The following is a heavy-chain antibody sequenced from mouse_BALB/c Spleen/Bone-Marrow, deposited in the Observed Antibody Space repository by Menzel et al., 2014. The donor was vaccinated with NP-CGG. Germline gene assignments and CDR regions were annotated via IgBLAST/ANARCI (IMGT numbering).Heavy chain of an antibody. D-gene: IGHD2-14*01. CDR3: ARDRYDEYFDV. V-gene: IGHV5-17*02. Sequence: VHVKQSGGGLVQPGGSRKLSCAASGFTFSSFGMHWVRQAPEKGLEWVAYISSGSSTIYYADTVKGRFTISRDNPKNTLFLQMTSLRSEDTAMYYCARDRYDEYFDVWGAGTTVTVSS. CDR2: ISSGSSTI. J-gene: IGHJ1*01. CDR1: GFTFSSFG.